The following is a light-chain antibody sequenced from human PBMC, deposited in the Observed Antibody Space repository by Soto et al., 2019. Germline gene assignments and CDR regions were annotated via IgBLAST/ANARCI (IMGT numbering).Light chain of an antibody. CDR1: QSLTNPY. J-gene: IGKJ5*01. CDR3: QKYGSSEII. Sequence: ENVWTQSPSALSLSPGDRATLFCRARQSLTNPYIAWYQQKTGQAPRILIYDTSSRATGIPDRLSGSVAGTDLNLTITRLEPEDFAVFYCQKYGSSEIIFGQGTRLEIK. CDR2: DTS. V-gene: IGKV3-20*01.